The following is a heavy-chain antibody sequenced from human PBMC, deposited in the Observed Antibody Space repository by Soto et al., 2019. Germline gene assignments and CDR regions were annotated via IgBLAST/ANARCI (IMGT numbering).Heavy chain of an antibody. V-gene: IGHV5-10-1*01. CDR2: IDPSDSQT. Sequence: VESLTISCKGSGYSFAGYWITWVRQKPGKGLEWMGRIDPSDSQTYYSPSFRGHVTISVTKSITTVFLQWSSLRASDTAMYYCARQIYDSDTGPNFQYYFDSWDQGTPVTVSS. CDR1: GYSFAGYW. CDR3: ARQIYDSDTGPNFQYYFDS. D-gene: IGHD3-22*01. J-gene: IGHJ4*02.